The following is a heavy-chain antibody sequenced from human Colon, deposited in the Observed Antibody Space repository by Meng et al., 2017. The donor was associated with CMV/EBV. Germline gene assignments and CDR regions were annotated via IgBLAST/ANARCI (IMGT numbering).Heavy chain of an antibody. Sequence: GGSLRLSCAASGFTFDDDAMHWVRQAPGKGLEWVSSISWNSGAIGYADSVRGRFTISRDNIKNSLFLQMNGLRPEDTAVYYCARPQYSRLSGLDGLDVWGQGTTVTVSS. CDR3: ARPQYSRLSGLDGLDV. D-gene: IGHD4-11*01. J-gene: IGHJ6*02. CDR2: ISWNSGAI. CDR1: GFTFDDDA. V-gene: IGHV3-9*01.